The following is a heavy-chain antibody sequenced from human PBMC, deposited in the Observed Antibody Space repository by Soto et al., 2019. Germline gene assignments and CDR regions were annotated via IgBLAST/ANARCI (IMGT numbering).Heavy chain of an antibody. Sequence: QVQLVQSGAEVKKPGSSVKVSCKASGGTFSSYAISWVRQAPGQGLEWMGGIIPIFGTANYAQKFQGRVTSTADESTSTGYMELGSLRSEDTAVYFCASGDYDFWSGPGGGMDVWGQGTTVTVSS. CDR3: ASGDYDFWSGPGGGMDV. V-gene: IGHV1-69*12. CDR1: GGTFSSYA. CDR2: IIPIFGTA. D-gene: IGHD3-3*01. J-gene: IGHJ6*02.